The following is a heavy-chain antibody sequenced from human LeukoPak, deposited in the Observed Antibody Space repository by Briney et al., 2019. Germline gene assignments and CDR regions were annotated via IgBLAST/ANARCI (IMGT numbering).Heavy chain of an antibody. V-gene: IGHV1-69*06. Sequence: SVKVSCKASGGTFSSYAISWVRQAPGQGLEWMGGIIPIFGTANYAQKFQGRVTITADKSTSTAYMELSSLRSEDTAVYYCARDERAARELPNYYYYYMDVWGKGTTVTVSS. D-gene: IGHD1-26*01. J-gene: IGHJ6*03. CDR2: IIPIFGTA. CDR1: GGTFSSYA. CDR3: ARDERAARELPNYYYYYMDV.